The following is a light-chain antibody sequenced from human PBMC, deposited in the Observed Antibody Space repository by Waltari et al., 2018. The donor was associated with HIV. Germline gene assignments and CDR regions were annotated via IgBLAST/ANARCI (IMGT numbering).Light chain of an antibody. J-gene: IGKJ2*03. CDR3: QQYGSSLHS. Sequence: EIVLTQSPDTLSLSPGERATLSCGASQSVSSSYVAWYQQKPGLAPRLLIYDASRRATGIPDRFSGSGSGTDFTLTISRLEPEDFAVYYCQQYGSSLHSFGQGTKLEIK. V-gene: IGKV3D-20*01. CDR1: QSVSSSY. CDR2: DAS.